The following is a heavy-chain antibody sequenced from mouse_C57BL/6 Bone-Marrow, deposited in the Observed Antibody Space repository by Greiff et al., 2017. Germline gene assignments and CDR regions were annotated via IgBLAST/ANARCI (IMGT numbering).Heavy chain of an antibody. J-gene: IGHJ3*01. CDR2: IWGGGST. CDR1: GFSLTSYG. V-gene: IGHV2-9*01. Sequence: VKVVESGPGLVAPSQSLSITCTVSGFSLTSYGVDWVRQPPGKGLEWLGVIWGGGSTNYNSALMSRLSISKDNSKSQVFLKMNSLQTDDTAMYYCAKHEGWDGNYGGVFAYWGQGTLVTVSA. CDR3: AKHEGWDGNYGGVFAY. D-gene: IGHD2-1*01.